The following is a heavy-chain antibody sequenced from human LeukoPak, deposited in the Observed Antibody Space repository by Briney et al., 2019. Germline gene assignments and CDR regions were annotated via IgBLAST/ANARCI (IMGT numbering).Heavy chain of an antibody. D-gene: IGHD3-3*01. CDR2: ISYDGSNK. V-gene: IGHV3-30-3*01. J-gene: IGHJ4*02. CDR3: AREKIYFGWSGYVHDYFDY. CDR1: GFTFSSYA. Sequence: GGSLRLSCAASGFTFSSYAMHWVRQAPGKGLEWVAVISYDGSNKYYADSVKGRFTISRDNSKNTLYLQMNSLRAEDTAVYYYAREKIYFGWSGYVHDYFDYWGQGTLVTVSS.